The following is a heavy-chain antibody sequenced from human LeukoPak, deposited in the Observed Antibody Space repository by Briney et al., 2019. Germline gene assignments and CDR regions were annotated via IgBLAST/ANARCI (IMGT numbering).Heavy chain of an antibody. Sequence: ASVKVSCKASGYTFTSYAMNWVRQAPGQGLEWMGWINTNTGNPTYAQGFTGRLVFSLDTSVSTAYLQISSLKAEDTAVYYCARWVSLDYYYYMDVWGKGTTVTVSS. J-gene: IGHJ6*03. CDR1: GYTFTSYA. CDR2: INTNTGNP. CDR3: ARWVSLDYYYYMDV. V-gene: IGHV7-4-1*02.